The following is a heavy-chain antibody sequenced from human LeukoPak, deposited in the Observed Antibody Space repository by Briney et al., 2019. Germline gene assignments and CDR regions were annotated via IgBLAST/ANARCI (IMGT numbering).Heavy chain of an antibody. J-gene: IGHJ3*02. Sequence: SETLSLTCTVSGGSISGYYWSWIRQPPGKGLEWIGYIYYSGSTKYNPSLKSRVTMSVDTSRNQFSLKLSSVTAADTAVYYCARGGLENGYHSNDGFDIWGQGTMVTVSS. CDR2: IYYSGST. V-gene: IGHV4-59*01. D-gene: IGHD3-22*01. CDR1: GGSISGYY. CDR3: ARGGLENGYHSNDGFDI.